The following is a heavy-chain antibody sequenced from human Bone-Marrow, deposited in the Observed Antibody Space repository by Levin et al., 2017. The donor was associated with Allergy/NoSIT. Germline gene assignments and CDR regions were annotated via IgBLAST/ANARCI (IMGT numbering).Heavy chain of an antibody. V-gene: IGHV3-23*01. J-gene: IGHJ4*02. Sequence: GESLKISCAASGFTFSNYAMSWVRQAPGKGLEWVSAIIGRGGDTYYADSVKGRFTISRDNSKNTLYLQMNSLRAEDTAVYYCAKDRLWADFDYWGQGTLVTVSS. CDR1: GFTFSNYA. CDR3: AKDRLWADFDY. CDR2: IIGRGGDT. D-gene: IGHD1-26*01.